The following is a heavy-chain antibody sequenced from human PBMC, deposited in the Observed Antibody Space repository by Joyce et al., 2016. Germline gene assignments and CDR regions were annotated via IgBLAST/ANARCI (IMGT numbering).Heavy chain of an antibody. CDR2: RNPNSGNT. D-gene: IGHD7-27*01. CDR3: ARNKYGTGDFDF. V-gene: IGHV1-8*01. CDR1: GYTFTNFD. Sequence: QVQLVQSGAEVKKPGASVKVSCKASGYTFTNFDINWVRQAPGRGLEWLGGRNPNSGNTGYAQNFQGRVTMTRDTSISTAYMELSSLRSEDTAVYFCARNKYGTGDFDFWGQGTPVTVSS. J-gene: IGHJ4*02.